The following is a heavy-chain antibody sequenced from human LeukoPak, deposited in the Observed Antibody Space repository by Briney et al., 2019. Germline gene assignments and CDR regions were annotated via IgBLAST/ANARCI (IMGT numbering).Heavy chain of an antibody. CDR2: ISSSSSYI. CDR3: AKGYYGSGSYGWFDY. V-gene: IGHV3-21*04. Sequence: GGPLRLSRAASGFTFSSYSMNWVRQAPGKGLEWVSSISSSSSYIYYADSVKGRFTISRDNSKNTLFLHINSLRAEDTAVYSCAKGYYGSGSYGWFDYWGQGTLVTVSS. CDR1: GFTFSSYS. D-gene: IGHD3-10*01. J-gene: IGHJ4*02.